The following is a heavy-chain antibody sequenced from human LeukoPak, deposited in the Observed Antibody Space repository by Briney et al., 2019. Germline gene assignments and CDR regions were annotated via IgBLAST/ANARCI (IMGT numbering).Heavy chain of an antibody. Sequence: SETLSLTCTVSGGSISSYYWSWIRQPPGKGLEWIGYIYYSGSTNYNPSLRSRVTISVDTSKNQFSLKLSSMTAADTAVYYCARVTGGSGSILSWGRDYYYGMDVWGQGTTVTVSS. CDR3: ARVTGGSGSILSWGRDYYYGMDV. V-gene: IGHV4-59*01. J-gene: IGHJ6*02. CDR2: IYYSGST. CDR1: GGSISSYY. D-gene: IGHD3-10*01.